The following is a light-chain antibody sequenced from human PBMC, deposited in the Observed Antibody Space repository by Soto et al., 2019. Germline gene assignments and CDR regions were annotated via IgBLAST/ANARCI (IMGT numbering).Light chain of an antibody. J-gene: IGKJ4*01. CDR1: QSIGGF. Sequence: DIQMTQSPSSLSVSVGDRVTITCRASQSIGGFLNWYQQKLGKAPKLLIYAASSLQSGVPSRFSCSGSGTDFTLTISSLQPEDFATYYCQQSYSTPLTFGGGTKLEI. CDR3: QQSYSTPLT. CDR2: AAS. V-gene: IGKV1-39*01.